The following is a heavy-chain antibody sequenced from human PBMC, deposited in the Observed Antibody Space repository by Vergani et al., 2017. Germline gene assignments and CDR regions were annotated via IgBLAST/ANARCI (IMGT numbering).Heavy chain of an antibody. J-gene: IGHJ3*02. Sequence: QVQLQESGPGLVKPSETLSLTCTVSGGSISSYYWSWIRQPPGKGLEWIGYIYYSGSTNYNPSLKSRVTISVDTSKNQFSLKLGSVTAAETAVYYCARRLAVAHAVDIWGQGTMVTGSS. CDR2: IYYSGST. CDR3: ARRLAVAHAVDI. CDR1: GGSISSYY. V-gene: IGHV4-59*01. D-gene: IGHD6-19*01.